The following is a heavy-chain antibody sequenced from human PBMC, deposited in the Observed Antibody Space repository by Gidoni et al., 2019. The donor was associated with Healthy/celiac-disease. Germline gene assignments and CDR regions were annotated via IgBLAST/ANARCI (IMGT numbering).Heavy chain of an antibody. CDR3: AREKPAAISNYYYYGMDV. CDR1: GFTFDASG. V-gene: IGHV3-20*04. J-gene: IGHJ6*02. CDR2: INWNGGST. D-gene: IGHD2-2*01. Sequence: EVQLLESGGGVVRPGGSLRLSCAASGFTFDASGMSWVGQAPGKGLEWVAGINWNGGSTGYADSVKGRFTISRDNAKNSLYLQMNSLRAEDTALYYCAREKPAAISNYYYYGMDVWGQGTTVTVSS.